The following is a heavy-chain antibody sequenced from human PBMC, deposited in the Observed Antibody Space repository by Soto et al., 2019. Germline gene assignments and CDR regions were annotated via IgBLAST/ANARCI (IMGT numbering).Heavy chain of an antibody. J-gene: IGHJ4*02. CDR2: MFYVGAT. D-gene: IGHD3-22*01. CDR1: GGSISSGDYY. CDR3: ARGVNYYDSSGFYPRDY. V-gene: IGHV4-30-4*01. Sequence: PSETLSLTCSVFGGSISSGDYYWSWIRQPPGKGLEWIGYMFYVGATYYNPSLKSRVTISVDTSKNQFSLRLSSVTAADTAVYYCARGVNYYDSSGFYPRDYWGQGILVTVSS.